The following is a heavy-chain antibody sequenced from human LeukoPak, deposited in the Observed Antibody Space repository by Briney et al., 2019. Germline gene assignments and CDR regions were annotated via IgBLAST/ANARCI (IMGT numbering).Heavy chain of an antibody. CDR1: GYTFTGYY. Sequence: VASVKVSCKASGYTFTGYYMHWVRQAPEQGLEWMGWINPNSGGTNYAQKFQGRVTMTRDTSISTAYMDLSRLRSDDTAVYYCARELAAAGTFYYGMDVWGQGTTVTVSS. J-gene: IGHJ6*02. CDR3: ARELAAAGTFYYGMDV. D-gene: IGHD6-13*01. V-gene: IGHV1-2*02. CDR2: INPNSGGT.